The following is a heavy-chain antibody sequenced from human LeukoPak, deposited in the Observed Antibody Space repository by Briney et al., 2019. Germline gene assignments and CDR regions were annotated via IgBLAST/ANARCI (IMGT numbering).Heavy chain of an antibody. J-gene: IGHJ5*02. CDR1: GGSISSYY. Sequence: SETLSLTCTVSGGSISSYYWSWIRQPPGKGLEWIGYIYYSGSSNYNPSLKSRVTISVDTYKNQFSLKLSSVTAADTAVYYCARVYYYDSSGSYYYWFDPWGQGTLVTVSS. D-gene: IGHD3-22*01. CDR3: ARVYYYDSSGSYYYWFDP. CDR2: IYYSGSS. V-gene: IGHV4-59*01.